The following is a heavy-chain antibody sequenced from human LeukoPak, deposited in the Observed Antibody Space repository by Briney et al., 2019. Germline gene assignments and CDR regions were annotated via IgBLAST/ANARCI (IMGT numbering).Heavy chain of an antibody. Sequence: PGESLKISCKASGYSFTNHWIGWVRQMPGKGLEWMGIIYPGDSDTRYSPSFQGQVTISADKSISTAYLQWGSLKASGTAIYYCARSGGGTYQPYYFDFWGQGTLVTVSS. V-gene: IGHV5-51*01. CDR1: GYSFTNHW. J-gene: IGHJ4*02. CDR3: ARSGGGTYQPYYFDF. D-gene: IGHD1-26*01. CDR2: IYPGDSDT.